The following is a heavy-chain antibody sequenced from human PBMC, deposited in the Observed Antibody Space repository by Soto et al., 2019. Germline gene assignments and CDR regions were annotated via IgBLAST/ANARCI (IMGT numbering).Heavy chain of an antibody. CDR1: GFTFSSYS. CDR2: ISSSSSYI. J-gene: IGHJ4*02. CDR3: ARDSHCSSTSCYDPPLDDY. Sequence: EVQLVESGGGLAKPGGSLRLSCAASGFTFSSYSMNWVRQAPGKGLEWVSSISSSSSYIYYADSVKGRFTISRDNAKNSLYLQMNSLRAEDTAVYYCARDSHCSSTSCYDPPLDDYWGQGTLVAVCS. D-gene: IGHD2-2*01. V-gene: IGHV3-21*01.